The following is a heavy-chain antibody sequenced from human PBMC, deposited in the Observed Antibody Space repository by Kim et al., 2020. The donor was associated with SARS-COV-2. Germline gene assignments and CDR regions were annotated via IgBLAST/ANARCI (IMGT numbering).Heavy chain of an antibody. CDR3: ARDNYYDSSGWVDAFDI. V-gene: IGHV3-11*01. CDR2: ISSSGSTI. D-gene: IGHD3-22*01. CDR1: GFTFSDYY. J-gene: IGHJ3*02. Sequence: GGSLRLSCAASGFTFSDYYMSWIRQAPGKGLEWVSYISSSGSTIYYADSVKGRFTISRDNAKNSLYLQMNSLRAEDTAVYYCARDNYYDSSGWVDAFDIWGQGTMVTVSS.